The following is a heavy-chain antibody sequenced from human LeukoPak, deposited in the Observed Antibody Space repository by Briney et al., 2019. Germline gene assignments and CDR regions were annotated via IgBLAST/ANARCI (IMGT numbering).Heavy chain of an antibody. Sequence: PGGSLRLSCAASGFTFSSYWMSWVRQAPGKGLEWVANINQDGSEKYYVDSVKGRFTISRDNAKNSLYLQMNSLRAEDTAVYYCARAPGEAYGFYYYYYMDVWGKGTTVTISS. CDR1: GFTFSSYW. V-gene: IGHV3-7*01. CDR2: INQDGSEK. J-gene: IGHJ6*03. D-gene: IGHD5-24*01. CDR3: ARAPGEAYGFYYYYYMDV.